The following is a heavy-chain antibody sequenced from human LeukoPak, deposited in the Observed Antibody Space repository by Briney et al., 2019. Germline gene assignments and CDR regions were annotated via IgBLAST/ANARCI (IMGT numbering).Heavy chain of an antibody. J-gene: IGHJ3*02. CDR2: IGTAGDT. V-gene: IGHV3-13*01. CDR1: GFTFSSYN. D-gene: IGHD1-1*01. CDR3: ARGMGTTAFDI. Sequence: QSGGSLRLSCAASGFTFSSYNMHWVRQATGKGLEWVSAIGTAGDTYYPGSVKGRFTVSRKNAKNSLYLQMNSLRAGDTAVYYCARGMGTTAFDIWGQGTMVTVSS.